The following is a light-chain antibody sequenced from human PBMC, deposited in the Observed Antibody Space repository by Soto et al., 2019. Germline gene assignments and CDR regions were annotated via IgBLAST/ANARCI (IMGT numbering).Light chain of an antibody. V-gene: IGKV3-15*01. CDR3: QQYNDWPLT. J-gene: IGKJ4*01. CDR2: GAS. CDR1: QRVSSN. Sequence: EIVMTQSPATLSVSPVERATLSCRASQRVSSNLAWYQQKPGQAPRLLIYGASTRATDIPAKFSGSGSGTEFSLTISSLQSEDFALYYCQQYNDWPLTFGGGTKVEIK.